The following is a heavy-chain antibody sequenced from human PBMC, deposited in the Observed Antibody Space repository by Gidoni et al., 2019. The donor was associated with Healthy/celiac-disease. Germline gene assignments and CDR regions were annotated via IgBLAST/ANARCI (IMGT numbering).Heavy chain of an antibody. D-gene: IGHD2-21*02. CDR3: ARTTYCGGDCRNWYFDL. J-gene: IGHJ2*01. CDR2: IYPGDSDT. CDR1: GYSFTSYW. V-gene: IGHV5-51*03. Sequence: EVQLVQSGAELQKPGESLKISCKGSGYSFTSYWIGWVRQMPGKGLEWMGSIYPGDSDTRYSPSFQGQVTISADKSISTAYLQWSSLKASDTAMYYCARTTYCGGDCRNWYFDLWGRGTLVTVSS.